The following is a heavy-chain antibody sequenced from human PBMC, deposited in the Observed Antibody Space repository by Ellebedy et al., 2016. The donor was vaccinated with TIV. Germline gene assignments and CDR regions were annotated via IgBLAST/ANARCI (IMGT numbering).Heavy chain of an antibody. D-gene: IGHD6-19*01. CDR2: ISSRSTYI. V-gene: IGHV3-21*01. CDR3: AGVWYGGS. CDR1: GITFSSNS. J-gene: IGHJ4*02. Sequence: GGSLRLSCAATGITFSSNSMNWVRQAPGKGLERVSSISSRSTYIYYADSVKGRFTISRDNAKNSLYLQMNSLRADDTAVYYCAGVWYGGSWGQGTLVTVSS.